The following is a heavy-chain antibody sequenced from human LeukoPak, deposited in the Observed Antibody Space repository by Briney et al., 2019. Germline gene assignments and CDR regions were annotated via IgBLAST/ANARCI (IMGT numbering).Heavy chain of an antibody. J-gene: IGHJ4*02. CDR2: ISGNGGST. CDR1: GFTFSSYA. V-gene: IGHV3-23*01. CDR3: AKDVVFGSGYYPYYFDY. Sequence: PGGSPRLSCAASGFTFSSYAMSWVRQAPGKGLEWVSAISGNGGSTYYADSVKGRFTISRDNSKNTLFLQMNSLRAEDTALYSCAKDVVFGSGYYPYYFDYWGQGTLVTVSS. D-gene: IGHD3-10*01.